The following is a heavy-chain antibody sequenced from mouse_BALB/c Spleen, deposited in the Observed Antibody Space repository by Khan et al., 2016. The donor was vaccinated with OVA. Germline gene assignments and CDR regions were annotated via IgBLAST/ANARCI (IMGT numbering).Heavy chain of an antibody. CDR2: IKYSGIT. Sequence: EVQLQESGPGLVKPSQSLSLTCTVTGYSITSDYAWNWIRQFPGNRLEWMGYIKYSGITSYHPSLKSRISITRDTYKNQFFLQLNSVTTEDTATYYCARSGTISTVVVTDFDFWGQGTTLTVSS. D-gene: IGHD1-1*01. J-gene: IGHJ2*01. CDR1: GYSITSDYA. V-gene: IGHV3-2*02. CDR3: ARSGTISTVVVTDFDF.